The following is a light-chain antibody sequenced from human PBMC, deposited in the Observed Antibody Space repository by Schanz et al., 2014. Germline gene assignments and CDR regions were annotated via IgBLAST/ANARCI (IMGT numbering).Light chain of an antibody. CDR2: GAS. Sequence: EIVLTQSPGTLSLSPGKRATLSCRASQSISGYLAWYQQKPGQAPTLLIYGASSRATGIPDRFSGSGSGTDLILTISRMEPEDFAVYFCQQYGSSPLVTFGQGTRLEI. V-gene: IGKV3-20*01. CDR3: QQYGSSPLVT. CDR1: QSISGY. J-gene: IGKJ2*01.